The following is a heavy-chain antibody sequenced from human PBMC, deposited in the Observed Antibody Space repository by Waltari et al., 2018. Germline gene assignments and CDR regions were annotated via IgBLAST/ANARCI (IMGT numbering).Heavy chain of an antibody. D-gene: IGHD3-3*01. Sequence: EVQLVESGGGLVQPGGSLRLSCAASGFTFSSYAMSWVRQAPGKGLEWVSAISGSGGSTYYADSVKGRFTSSRENSKNTLYLQMNSRRAEDTAVYYCAKEKRFLEWLLYEYSQSAWGYYGMDVWGQGTTVTVSS. CDR2: ISGSGGST. CDR3: AKEKRFLEWLLYEYSQSAWGYYGMDV. J-gene: IGHJ6*02. V-gene: IGHV3-23*04. CDR1: GFTFSSYA.